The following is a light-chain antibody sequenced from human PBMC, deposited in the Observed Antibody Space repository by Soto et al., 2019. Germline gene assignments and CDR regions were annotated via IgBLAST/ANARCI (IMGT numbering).Light chain of an antibody. CDR1: QSVTSNS. J-gene: IGKJ1*01. V-gene: IGKV3-20*01. CDR2: GAS. CDR3: QQYGGSPWT. Sequence: EIVLTQSPGTLSLSPGERATLPCRASQSVTSNSLAWYQQKPGQAPGLLIYGASSRATGIPDRFSGSRSGTDFTLTISRLEPEDFAVYYCQQYGGSPWTFGQGTKVDIK.